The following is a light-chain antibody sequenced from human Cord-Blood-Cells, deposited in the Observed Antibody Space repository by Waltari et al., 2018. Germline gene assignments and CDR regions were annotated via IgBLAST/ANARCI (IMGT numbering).Light chain of an antibody. CDR2: EGS. CDR1: SSDVGSYNL. J-gene: IGLJ3*02. CDR3: CSYAGSSTWV. Sequence: QSALTQPASVSGSPGQSIPISCTGTSSDVGSYNLVPWYQQHPGKAPKLMIYEGSKRPSGFSNRFSGSKSGNTASLTISGLQAEDEADYYCCSYAGSSTWVFGGGTKLTVL. V-gene: IGLV2-23*01.